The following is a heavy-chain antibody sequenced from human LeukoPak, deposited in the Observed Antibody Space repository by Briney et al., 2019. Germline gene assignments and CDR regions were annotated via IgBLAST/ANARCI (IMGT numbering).Heavy chain of an antibody. V-gene: IGHV3-23*01. CDR3: AKRGVVIRVFLVGFHKEAYYFDS. CDR2: LSGSGGGT. D-gene: IGHD3-10*01. CDR1: GITLSNYG. Sequence: QSGGSLRLSCAVSGITLSNYGMSWVRQAPGKGLEWVAGLSGSGGGTNYTDSVQGRFTISRDNPKNTLYLQMNSLRAEDTALFFCAKRGVVIRVFLVGFHKEAYYFDSWGQGALVTVSS. J-gene: IGHJ4*02.